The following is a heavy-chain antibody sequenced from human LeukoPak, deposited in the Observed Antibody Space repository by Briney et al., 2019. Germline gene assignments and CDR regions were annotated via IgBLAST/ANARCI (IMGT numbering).Heavy chain of an antibody. D-gene: IGHD3-22*01. CDR3: ASGRDYYDSSGYYY. CDR1: GFTVSSNY. CDR2: ISSSSSYI. Sequence: GGSLRLSCAASGFTVSSNYMSWVRQAPGKGLEWVSCISSSSSYIYYADSVKGRFTISRDNAKNSLFLQMNSLRAEDTAVYYCASGRDYYDSSGYYYWGQGTLVTVSS. V-gene: IGHV3-21*01. J-gene: IGHJ4*02.